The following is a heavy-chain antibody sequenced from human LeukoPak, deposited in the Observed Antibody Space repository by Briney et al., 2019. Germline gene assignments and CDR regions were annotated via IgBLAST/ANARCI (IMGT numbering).Heavy chain of an antibody. D-gene: IGHD3-16*01. CDR2: INHSGST. J-gene: IGHJ4*02. Sequence: SETLSLTCAVYGGSFSGYYWSWIRQPPGKGLEWIGEINHSGSTNYNPSLKSRVTISVDTSKNQFSLKLSSVTAADTAVYYCARGWGMPLGEFDYWGQGTLVIVSS. CDR1: GGSFSGYY. V-gene: IGHV4-34*01. CDR3: ARGWGMPLGEFDY.